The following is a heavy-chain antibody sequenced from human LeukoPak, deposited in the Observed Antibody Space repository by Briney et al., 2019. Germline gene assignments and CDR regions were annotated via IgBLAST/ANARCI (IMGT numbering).Heavy chain of an antibody. Sequence: AAVQVSCKASGYTFTGNYMHWVRQAPGQGLEWMGWMNPNSGGTKYAQKFQGRVTMTRDTSISTAYMELSSLRSDDTAVYYCARHLDFQQRLLYWGQGTLVRVST. D-gene: IGHD2/OR15-2a*01. V-gene: IGHV1-2*02. CDR3: ARHLDFQQRLLY. J-gene: IGHJ4*02. CDR1: GYTFTGNY. CDR2: MNPNSGGT.